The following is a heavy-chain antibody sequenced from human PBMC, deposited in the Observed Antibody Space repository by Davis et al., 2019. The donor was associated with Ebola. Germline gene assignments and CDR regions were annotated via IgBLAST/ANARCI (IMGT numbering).Heavy chain of an antibody. CDR3: ARGNTVATKRTDAFDI. CDR2: ISNDGYNK. Sequence: PGGSLRLSCEGSDFSFSTYWLGWVRQAPGKGLEWVAVISNDGYNKYYADSVKGRFTISRDNSKNTLYLQMNSLRAEDTAVYYCARGNTVATKRTDAFDIWGQGTMVTVSS. CDR1: DFSFSTYW. D-gene: IGHD5-12*01. J-gene: IGHJ3*02. V-gene: IGHV3-30-3*01.